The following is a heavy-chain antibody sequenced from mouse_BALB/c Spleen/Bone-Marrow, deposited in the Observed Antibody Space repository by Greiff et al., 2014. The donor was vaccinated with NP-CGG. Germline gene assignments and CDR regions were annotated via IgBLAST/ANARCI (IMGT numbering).Heavy chain of an antibody. J-gene: IGHJ2*01. CDR3: VRSFFYYLCFDY. CDR1: GFNIKDTY. Sequence: EVKLMESGAELVKPGASVKLSCTASGFNIKDTYMHWVKQRPEQGLEWIGRIDPANGNTKYDPKFQGKATVTADTSSNTAYLQLSSLTSEDTAVYYCVRSFFYYLCFDYWGQGTTLTVPS. V-gene: IGHV14-3*02. D-gene: IGHD2-1*01. CDR2: IDPANGNT.